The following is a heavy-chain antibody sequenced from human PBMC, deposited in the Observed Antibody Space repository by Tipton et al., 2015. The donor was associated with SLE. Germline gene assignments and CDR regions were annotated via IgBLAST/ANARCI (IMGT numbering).Heavy chain of an antibody. CDR1: GGSISSGGYY. CDR2: INHSGST. Sequence: TLSLTCTVSGGSISSGGYYWSWIRQPPGKGLEWIGEINHSGSTNYNPSLKSRVTISVDTSKNQFSLKLSSVTAADTAVYYCARGGNAFDIWGQGTMVTVSS. CDR3: ARGGNAFDI. J-gene: IGHJ3*02. V-gene: IGHV4-39*07. D-gene: IGHD3-16*01.